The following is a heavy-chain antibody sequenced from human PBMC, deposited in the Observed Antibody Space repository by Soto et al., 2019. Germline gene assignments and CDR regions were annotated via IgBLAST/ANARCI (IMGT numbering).Heavy chain of an antibody. CDR1: GGSISSGGYY. D-gene: IGHD3-10*01. J-gene: IGHJ5*02. V-gene: IGHV4-31*03. Sequence: PSETLSLTCTVSGGSISSGGYYWSWIRQHPGKGLEWIGYIYYSGSTYYNPSLKSRVTISVDTSKNQFSLKLSSVTAADTAVYYCARELYYGSGSYWFDPWVPVTLVADSS. CDR2: IYYSGST. CDR3: ARELYYGSGSYWFDP.